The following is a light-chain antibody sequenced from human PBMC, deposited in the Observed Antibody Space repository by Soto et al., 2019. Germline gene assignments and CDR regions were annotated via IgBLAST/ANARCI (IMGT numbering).Light chain of an antibody. CDR3: PPWDVGLNGPVV. Sequence: QSVLTQPPSASGTPGQRVTISCSGSSSNIGSNTVNWYQQLPGTAPKLLIYSNNQRPSGVPDRFSGSKSGTSASLAISGLQSEDEADYSCPPWDVGLNGPVVFGGGTKLTAL. CDR2: SNN. J-gene: IGLJ2*01. CDR1: SSNIGSNT. V-gene: IGLV1-44*01.